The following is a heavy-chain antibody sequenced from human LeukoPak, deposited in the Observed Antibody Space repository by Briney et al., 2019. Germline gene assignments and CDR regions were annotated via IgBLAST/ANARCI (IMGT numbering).Heavy chain of an antibody. CDR2: ISGSGGST. CDR3: AKGRFEIAAAGGNFDY. D-gene: IGHD6-13*01. V-gene: IGHV3-23*01. CDR1: GFTFSSYA. Sequence: PGASLRLSCAASGFTFSSYAMSWVRQAPGKGLEWVSAISGSGGSTYYADSVKGRFTISRDNSKNTLYLQMNSLRAEDTAVYYCAKGRFEIAAAGGNFDYWGQGPLVPASS. J-gene: IGHJ4*02.